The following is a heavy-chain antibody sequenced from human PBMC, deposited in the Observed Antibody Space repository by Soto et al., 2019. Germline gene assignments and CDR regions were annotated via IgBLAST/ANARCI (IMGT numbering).Heavy chain of an antibody. D-gene: IGHD6-13*01. CDR2: ISYDGSNK. CDR3: AKDCRVRSSWYYFDY. CDR1: GFTFSSYG. Sequence: QVQLVESGGGVVQPGRSLRLSCAASGFTFSSYGMHWVRQAPGKGLEWVAVISYDGSNKYYADSVKGRFTISRDNSKSTLYLQMNSLSAADTSVYYCAKDCRVRSSWYYFDYWGQGTLVTVSS. J-gene: IGHJ4*02. V-gene: IGHV3-30*18.